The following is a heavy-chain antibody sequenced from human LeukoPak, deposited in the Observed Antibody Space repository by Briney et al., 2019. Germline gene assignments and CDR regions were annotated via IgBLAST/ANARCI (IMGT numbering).Heavy chain of an antibody. D-gene: IGHD1-1*01. V-gene: IGHV4-39*01. CDR3: ARLGSEGTALVPFDY. CDR1: GGSISSSCHY. Sequence: SETLSLTCTVSGGSISSSCHYWGWIRQPPGRGLEWIGSIYYSGSTYYNPSLRSRVTVSVDTSKNQFSLKLSSVTAADTAVYYCARLGSEGTALVPFDYWGQGTLVTVSS. J-gene: IGHJ4*02. CDR2: IYYSGST.